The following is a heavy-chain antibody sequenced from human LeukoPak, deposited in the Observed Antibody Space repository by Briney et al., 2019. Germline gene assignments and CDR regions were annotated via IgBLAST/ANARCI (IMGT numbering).Heavy chain of an antibody. Sequence: ASVKVSCKASGYTFTSYGISWVRQAPGQGLEWMGWISPYNDNRNYAQKLQGRVTMTTDTSTSTAYMELRSLRSDDTAVYYCARELVVTASPLDPWGQGTLVTVSS. CDR1: GYTFTSYG. CDR3: ARELVVTASPLDP. J-gene: IGHJ5*02. D-gene: IGHD2-21*02. CDR2: ISPYNDNR. V-gene: IGHV1-18*04.